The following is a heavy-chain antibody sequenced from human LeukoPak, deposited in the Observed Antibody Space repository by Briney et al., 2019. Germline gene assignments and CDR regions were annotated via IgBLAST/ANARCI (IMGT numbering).Heavy chain of an antibody. V-gene: IGHV3-30*02. Sequence: GGSLRLSCAASGFTFSSYGMHWVRQAPGKGLEWVAFIRYDGSNKYYADSVKGRFTISRDNSKNTLYLQMNSLRAEDTAVYYCARVGYRAVSSFDYWGQGTLVTVSS. CDR3: ARVGYRAVSSFDY. D-gene: IGHD5-12*01. J-gene: IGHJ4*02. CDR1: GFTFSSYG. CDR2: IRYDGSNK.